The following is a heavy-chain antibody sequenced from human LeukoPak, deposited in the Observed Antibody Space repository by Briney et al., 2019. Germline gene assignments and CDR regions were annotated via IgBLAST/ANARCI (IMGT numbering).Heavy chain of an antibody. CDR2: INDSGGNT. D-gene: IGHD1-26*01. V-gene: IGHV3-23*01. CDR1: GFTFSSYA. J-gene: IGHJ4*02. CDR3: ARDAGAKGELDY. Sequence: GGSLRLSCAASGFTFSSYAMSWVRQAPGKGLEWVSLINDSGGNTYYADSVKGRFTISRDNSKNTLFLQMSSLRAEDTAVYYCARDAGAKGELDYWGQGTLVTVSS.